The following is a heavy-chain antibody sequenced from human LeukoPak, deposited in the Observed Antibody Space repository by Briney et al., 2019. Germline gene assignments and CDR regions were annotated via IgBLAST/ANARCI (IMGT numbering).Heavy chain of an antibody. Sequence: SVKVSCKASGGTFSSYAISWVRQAPGQGLEWMGGIIPIFGTANYAQKFQGRVTTTADESTSTAYMELSSLRSEDTAVYYCASKGSGWSYYYYGMDVWGQGTTVTVSS. CDR1: GGTFSSYA. CDR2: IIPIFGTA. CDR3: ASKGSGWSYYYYGMDV. J-gene: IGHJ6*02. D-gene: IGHD6-19*01. V-gene: IGHV1-69*13.